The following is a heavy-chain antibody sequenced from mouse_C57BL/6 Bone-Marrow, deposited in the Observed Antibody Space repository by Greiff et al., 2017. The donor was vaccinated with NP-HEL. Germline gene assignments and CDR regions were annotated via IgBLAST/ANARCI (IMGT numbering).Heavy chain of an antibody. V-gene: IGHV1-76*01. CDR2: IYPGSGNT. Sequence: VQLQQSGAELVRPGASVKLSCKASGYTFTDYYINWVKQRPGQGLEWIARIYPGSGNTYYNEKFKGKATLTAEKSSSTAYMQLSSLTSEDSAVYFCARRDYYGRDAMDYWGQGTSVTVSS. D-gene: IGHD1-1*01. J-gene: IGHJ4*01. CDR1: GYTFTDYY. CDR3: ARRDYYGRDAMDY.